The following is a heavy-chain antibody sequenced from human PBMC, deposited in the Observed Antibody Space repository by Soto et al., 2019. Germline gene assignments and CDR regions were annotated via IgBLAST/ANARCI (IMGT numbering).Heavy chain of an antibody. CDR1: GYTFTSYA. J-gene: IGHJ6*02. D-gene: IGHD3-22*01. Sequence: QVQLVQSGAEEKKPGASVKVSCKASGYTFTSYAMHWVRQAPGQRLEWMGWINAGNGNTKYSQKFQGRVTITRDTSASTAYIELSSLRSEDTAVYYCARAPIKYPYYYDSSGYDYGMDVWGQGTTVTVSS. CDR3: ARAPIKYPYYYDSSGYDYGMDV. V-gene: IGHV1-3*05. CDR2: INAGNGNT.